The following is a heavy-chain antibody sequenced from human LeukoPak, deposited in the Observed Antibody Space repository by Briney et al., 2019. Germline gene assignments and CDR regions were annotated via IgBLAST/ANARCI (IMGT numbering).Heavy chain of an antibody. Sequence: GGSLRLSCAASGFTFSSFWMHWVRQAPGKGLVWVSRINPNGSTTNYADSVKGRFTIFRDNAKNTLYLQMNSLRAEDTAVYYCARTGLWRFDYWGQGALVTVSS. J-gene: IGHJ4*02. V-gene: IGHV3-74*01. CDR2: INPNGSTT. CDR1: GFTFSSFW. CDR3: ARTGLWRFDY. D-gene: IGHD2/OR15-2a*01.